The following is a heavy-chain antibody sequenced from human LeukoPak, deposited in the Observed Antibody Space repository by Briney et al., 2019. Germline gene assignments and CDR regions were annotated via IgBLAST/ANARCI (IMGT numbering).Heavy chain of an antibody. J-gene: IGHJ3*02. V-gene: IGHV4-34*01. D-gene: IGHD2-2*01. CDR2: TSHSGST. CDR1: GGSFSGYY. CDR3: ARKYCSSTSCYYAFDI. Sequence: PSETLSLTCAVYGGSFSGYYWSWIRQSPGKGLEWIGETSHSGSTNYNPSLESRVTISVDTSKKQFSLKLTSVTAADTAVYFCARKYCSSTSCYYAFDIWGQGTMVTVSS.